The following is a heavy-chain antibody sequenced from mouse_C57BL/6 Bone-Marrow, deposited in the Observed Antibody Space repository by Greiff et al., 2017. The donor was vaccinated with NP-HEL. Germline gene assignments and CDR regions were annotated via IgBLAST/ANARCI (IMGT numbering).Heavy chain of an antibody. CDR1: GFTFSNYW. D-gene: IGHD1-1*01. J-gene: IGHJ4*01. Sequence: EVQLVESGGGLVQPGGSMKLSCVASGFTFSNYWMNWVRQSPEKGLEWVAQIRLKSDNYATHYAESVKGRFTISRDDSKSSVYLQMNNLRAEDTGIYYCTITTVVAIYYAMDYWGQGTSVTVPS. V-gene: IGHV6-3*01. CDR3: TITTVVAIYYAMDY. CDR2: IRLKSDNYAT.